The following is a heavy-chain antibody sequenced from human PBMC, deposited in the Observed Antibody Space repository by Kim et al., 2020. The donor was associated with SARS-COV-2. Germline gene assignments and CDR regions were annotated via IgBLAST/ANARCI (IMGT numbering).Heavy chain of an antibody. V-gene: IGHV1-2*02. CDR3: ARDGAVAAPNYYYYGMDV. D-gene: IGHD6-19*01. J-gene: IGHJ6*02. CDR1: GYTFTGYY. Sequence: ASVKVSCKASGYTFTGYYMHWVRQAPGQGLEWMGWINPNSGGTNYAQKFQGRVTMTRDTSISTAYMELSRLRSDDTAVYYCARDGAVAAPNYYYYGMDVWGQETTCTAS. CDR2: INPNSGGT.